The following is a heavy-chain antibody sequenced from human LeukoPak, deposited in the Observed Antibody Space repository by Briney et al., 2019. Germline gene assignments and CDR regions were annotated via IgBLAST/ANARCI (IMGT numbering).Heavy chain of an antibody. CDR1: GFTFTSYS. V-gene: IGHV4-34*01. CDR3: ASLDRYCSGGSCYPAL. D-gene: IGHD2-15*01. J-gene: IGHJ6*02. Sequence: GSLRLSCAASGFTFTSYSMHWVRQSPGKGLEWIGEINHSGSTNYNPSLKSRVTISVDTSKNQFSLKLSSVTAADTAVYYCASLDRYCSGGSCYPALWGQGTTVTVSS. CDR2: INHSGST.